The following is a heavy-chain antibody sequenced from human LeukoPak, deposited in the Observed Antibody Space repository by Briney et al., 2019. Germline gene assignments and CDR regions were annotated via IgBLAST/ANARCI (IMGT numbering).Heavy chain of an antibody. D-gene: IGHD3-3*01. CDR2: ISYDGSNK. Sequence: GGSLRLSCAASGFTFSSYAMHWVRQAPGKGLEWVAVISYDGSNKYYADSVKGRFTISRDNSKNTLYLQMNSLRAEDTAVYYCARDLWSGYDHWGTTDYWGQGTLVTVSS. J-gene: IGHJ4*02. V-gene: IGHV3-30*04. CDR1: GFTFSSYA. CDR3: ARDLWSGYDHWGTTDY.